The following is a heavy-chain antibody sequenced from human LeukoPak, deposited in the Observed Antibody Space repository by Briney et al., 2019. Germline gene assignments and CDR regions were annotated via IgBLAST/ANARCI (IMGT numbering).Heavy chain of an antibody. V-gene: IGHV4-59*01. J-gene: IGHJ4*02. CDR3: ARGHGDYAYYFDF. D-gene: IGHD4-17*01. CDR2: IYYSGST. Sequence: SETLSLTCTVPGGSTSSYYWSWIRQPPGKGLEWIGYIYYSGSTNYNPSLKSRVTISVDTSKNQFSLKLSSVTAADTAVYYCARGHGDYAYYFDFWGQGTLVTVSS. CDR1: GGSTSSYY.